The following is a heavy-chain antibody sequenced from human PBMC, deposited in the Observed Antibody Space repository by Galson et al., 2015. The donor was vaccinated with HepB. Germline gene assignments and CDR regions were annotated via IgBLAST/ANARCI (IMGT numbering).Heavy chain of an antibody. D-gene: IGHD3-22*01. J-gene: IGHJ3*02. CDR3: ARDLYYYDSSGYYYRAHDAFDI. V-gene: IGHV1-2*06. CDR2: INPNSGGT. CDR1: GYTLTELS. Sequence: VKVSCKVSGYTLTELSMHWVRQAPGQGLEWMGRINPNSGGTNYAQKFQGRVTMTWDTSISTAYMELSRLRSDDTAVYYCARDLYYYDSSGYYYRAHDAFDIWGQGTMVTVSS.